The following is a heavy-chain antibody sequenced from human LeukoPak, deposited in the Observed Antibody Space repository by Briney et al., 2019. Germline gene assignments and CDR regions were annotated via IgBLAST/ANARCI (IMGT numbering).Heavy chain of an antibody. CDR3: ARERGYSGYDYFIDSPSDY. Sequence: PGGPLRLSCAAPVFPFISYEMNWVRQAPGKGLEWVAYIISSGSTIYIADSVKGRFTISRDNAKNSLYLQMNSLRAEDTAVYYCARERGYSGYDYFIDSPSDYWGQGTLVTVSS. CDR1: VFPFISYE. J-gene: IGHJ4*02. CDR2: IISSGSTI. V-gene: IGHV3-48*03. D-gene: IGHD5-12*01.